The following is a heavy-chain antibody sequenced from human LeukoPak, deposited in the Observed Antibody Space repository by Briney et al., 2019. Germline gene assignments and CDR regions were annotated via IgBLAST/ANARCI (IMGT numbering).Heavy chain of an antibody. CDR2: IYSSGNI. Sequence: SETLSLTCSLSGDSITTNSYWWGWIRQSPGKGLEWIGSIYSSGNIYYNPSRKTRATISPNTSKNQYSLRLTSVTAADTAIYYCARRGIWDLQIGNWFDPWGQGILVIVSS. CDR1: GDSITTNSYW. D-gene: IGHD3-16*01. V-gene: IGHV4-39*01. J-gene: IGHJ5*02. CDR3: ARRGIWDLQIGNWFDP.